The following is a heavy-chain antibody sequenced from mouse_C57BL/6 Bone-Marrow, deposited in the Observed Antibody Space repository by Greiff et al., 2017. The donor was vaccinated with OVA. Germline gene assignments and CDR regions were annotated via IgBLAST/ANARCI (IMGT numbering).Heavy chain of an antibody. CDR1: GYTFTSYW. J-gene: IGHJ2*01. CDR2: IHPNSGST. CDR3: ARYSNYGGYYCDY. V-gene: IGHV1-64*01. D-gene: IGHD2-5*01. Sequence: QVQLKQSGAELVKPGASVKLSCKASGYTFTSYWMHWVKQRPGQGLEWIGMIHPNSGSTNYNEKFKSKATLTVDKSSSTAYMQLSSLTSEDSAVYYCARYSNYGGYYCDYWGQGTTLTVSS.